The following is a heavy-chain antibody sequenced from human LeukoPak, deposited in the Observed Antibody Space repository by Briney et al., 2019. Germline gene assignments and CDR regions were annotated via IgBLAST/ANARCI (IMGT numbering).Heavy chain of an antibody. CDR1: GFTVSSNY. V-gene: IGHV3-53*01. D-gene: IGHD6-19*01. CDR3: ASTPLRGTYSSGWYRVVNFDF. Sequence: PGGSLRLSCAASGFTVSSNYMSWVRQAPGKGLEWDSVIYGGGSTYYADSVKGRFTISRDNAKNSLYVQMNSLRVEDTAVYYCASTPLRGTYSSGWYRVVNFDFWGQGTLVTVSS. CDR2: IYGGGST. J-gene: IGHJ4*02.